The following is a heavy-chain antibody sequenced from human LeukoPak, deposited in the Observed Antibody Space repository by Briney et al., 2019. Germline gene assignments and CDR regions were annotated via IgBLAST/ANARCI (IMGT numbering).Heavy chain of an antibody. CDR1: GYSISSGYY. CDR3: ARGHTTIRGDRTKWFDP. Sequence: SETLSLTCTVSGYSISSGYYWGWIQQPPGKGLEWIGSIYHSGSTYYNPSLKSRVTISVDTSKNQFSLKLSSVTAADTAVYYCARGHTTIRGDRTKWFDPWGQGTLVTVSS. J-gene: IGHJ5*02. CDR2: IYHSGST. D-gene: IGHD3-10*01. V-gene: IGHV4-38-2*02.